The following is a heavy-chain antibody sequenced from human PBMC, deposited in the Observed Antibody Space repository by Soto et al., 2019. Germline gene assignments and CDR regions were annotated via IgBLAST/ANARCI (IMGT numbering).Heavy chain of an antibody. CDR3: ASGPYYYDSSGYYWGAFDY. CDR1: GYTLTELS. Sequence: ASVKVSCKVSGYTLTELSMHWVRQAPGKGLEWMGGFDPEDGETIYAQKFQGRVTMTEDTSTDTAYMELSSLRSEDTAVYSCASGPYYYDSSGYYWGAFDYWGQGTLVTVSS. CDR2: FDPEDGET. J-gene: IGHJ4*02. D-gene: IGHD3-22*01. V-gene: IGHV1-24*01.